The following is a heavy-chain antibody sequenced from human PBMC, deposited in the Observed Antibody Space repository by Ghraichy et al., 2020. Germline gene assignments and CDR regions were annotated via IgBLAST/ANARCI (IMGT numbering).Heavy chain of an antibody. CDR1: GYTFTELS. CDR3: ATKPSPLGELYY. J-gene: IGHJ4*02. D-gene: IGHD3-16*01. CDR2: FDPEDGET. V-gene: IGHV1-24*01. Sequence: ASVKVSCKVSGYTFTELSMNWVRQAPGKGLEWMGGFDPEDGETIYAQKFQGRVTMTADTSTDTAYMELSSLRSEDTAVYYCATKPSPLGELYYWGQGTLATVSS.